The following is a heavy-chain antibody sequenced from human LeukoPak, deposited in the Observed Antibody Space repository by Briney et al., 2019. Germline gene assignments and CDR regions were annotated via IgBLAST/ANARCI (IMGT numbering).Heavy chain of an antibody. CDR2: INHSGT. V-gene: IGHV4-34*01. J-gene: IGHJ5*02. D-gene: IGHD2-2*01. CDR1: GGSLSSYS. Sequence: SETLSLTCAALGGSLSSYSWSWIRQPPGKGLEWIGEINHSGTNYSPSLKSRVTMSVDTSKKQFSLKLTSVTAADTAVYYCARAADFVGVLAATGGFDPWGQGTLVTVSS. CDR3: ARAADFVGVLAATGGFDP.